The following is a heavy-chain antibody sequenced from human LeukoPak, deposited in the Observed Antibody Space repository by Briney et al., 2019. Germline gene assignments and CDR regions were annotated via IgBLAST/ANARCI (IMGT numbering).Heavy chain of an antibody. Sequence: SSETLSLTCTVPGGSISSYYWSWIRQPPGKGLEWIGYIYYSGSTNYNPSLKSRVTISVDTSKNQFSLKLSSVTAADTAVYYCARGGGQFTVTTDPYYYYYMDVWGKGTTVTVSS. CDR1: GGSISSYY. D-gene: IGHD4-11*01. CDR3: ARGGGQFTVTTDPYYYYYMDV. V-gene: IGHV4-59*01. J-gene: IGHJ6*03. CDR2: IYYSGST.